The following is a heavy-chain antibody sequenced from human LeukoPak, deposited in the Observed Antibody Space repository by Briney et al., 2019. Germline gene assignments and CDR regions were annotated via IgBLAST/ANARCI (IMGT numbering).Heavy chain of an antibody. J-gene: IGHJ4*02. V-gene: IGHV6-1*01. CDR1: GDSVSSNSVA. CDR3: ARDHDYGDYGTYEDY. CDR2: TYYRSRWYN. D-gene: IGHD4-17*01. Sequence: SQTLSLTCAISGDSVSSNSVAWNWVRQSPSRGLEWLGRTYYRSRWYNDYAVSVKSRIIINPDTSKNQFSLQLNSVTPEDTAVYYCARDHDYGDYGTYEDYWGQGTLVTVSS.